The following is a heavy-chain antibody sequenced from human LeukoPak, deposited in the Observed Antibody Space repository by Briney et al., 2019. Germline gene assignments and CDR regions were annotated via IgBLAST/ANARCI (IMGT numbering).Heavy chain of an antibody. CDR2: IFGSGGSA. V-gene: IGHV3-23*01. Sequence: GGSLRLSCAASGFTFNTYAMYWVRQAPGKDLEWVSGIFGSGGSAHYADSVKGRFTISRDNSKNTVYLQMNSLRAEDTAVYYCAKTTTGYSSGRYPGWPADSWGQGALVTVSS. J-gene: IGHJ4*02. D-gene: IGHD6-19*01. CDR3: AKTTTGYSSGRYPGWPADS. CDR1: GFTFNTYA.